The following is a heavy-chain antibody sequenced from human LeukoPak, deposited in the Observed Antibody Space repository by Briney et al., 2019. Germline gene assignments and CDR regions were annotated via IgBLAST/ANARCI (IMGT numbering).Heavy chain of an antibody. Sequence: ASVKVSCKVSGYTLTELSMHWVRQAPGKGLEWMGGFDPEDGETIYAQKFQGRVTMTEDTSTDTAYMELSSLRSEDTVVYYCATALEGSASMNDAFDIWGQGTMVTVSS. V-gene: IGHV1-24*01. CDR1: GYTLTELS. CDR2: FDPEDGET. CDR3: ATALEGSASMNDAFDI. D-gene: IGHD2-15*01. J-gene: IGHJ3*02.